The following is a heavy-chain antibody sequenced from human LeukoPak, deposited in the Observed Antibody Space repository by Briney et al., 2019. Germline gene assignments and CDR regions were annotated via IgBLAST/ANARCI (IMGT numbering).Heavy chain of an antibody. V-gene: IGHV3-7*01. CDR2: IKEDGSAK. J-gene: IGHJ4*02. CDR1: GFTFSSYW. Sequence: GGSLRLSCAASGFTFSSYWMSWVRQAPGKGLEGVANIKEDGSAKYYVDSVKGRFTISRDNAKNSLYLQMNSLRAEGTAVYYCATYTSLYSSSWFDYWGQGTLVTVSS. CDR3: ATYTSLYSSSWFDY. D-gene: IGHD6-13*01.